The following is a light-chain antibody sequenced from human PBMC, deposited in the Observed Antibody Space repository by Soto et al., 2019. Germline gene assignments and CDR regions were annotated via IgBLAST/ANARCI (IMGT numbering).Light chain of an antibody. J-gene: IGKJ1*01. CDR2: DAS. CDR3: QQYDSFWT. CDR1: QRINNW. V-gene: IGKV1-5*01. Sequence: DIQMTQSPSIMSASVGDRVTITCRASQRINNWLAWYKQKPGEAPKLLIYDASKLESGVPSRFRGSGSETEFTLTNSNLRPDDFATYFCQQYDSFWTFGQGT.